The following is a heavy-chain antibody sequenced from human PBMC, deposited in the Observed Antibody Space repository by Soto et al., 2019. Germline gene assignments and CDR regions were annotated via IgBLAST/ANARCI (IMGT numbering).Heavy chain of an antibody. Sequence: PGGSLRLSCAASGFTFSDYYMSWIRQAPGKGLEWVSYISSSGSTIYYADSVKGRFTISRDNAKNSLYLQMNSLRAEDTAVYYCARSAVVAARSAFDIWGQGTMVTVSS. D-gene: IGHD2-15*01. CDR1: GFTFSDYY. CDR3: ARSAVVAARSAFDI. CDR2: ISSSGSTI. V-gene: IGHV3-11*01. J-gene: IGHJ3*02.